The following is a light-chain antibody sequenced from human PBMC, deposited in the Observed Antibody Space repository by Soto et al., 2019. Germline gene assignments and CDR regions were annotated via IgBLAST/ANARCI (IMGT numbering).Light chain of an antibody. CDR1: QTISSW. Sequence: DIQMTQSPSTLSGSVGDRVTITCRASQTISSWLAWYQQKPGKAPNLLIYDASSLESGVPSRFSDSGSGTEFTLTISSLQPDDFATYYCQQYNSYRTFGQGTKV. CDR2: DAS. V-gene: IGKV1-5*01. CDR3: QQYNSYRT. J-gene: IGKJ1*01.